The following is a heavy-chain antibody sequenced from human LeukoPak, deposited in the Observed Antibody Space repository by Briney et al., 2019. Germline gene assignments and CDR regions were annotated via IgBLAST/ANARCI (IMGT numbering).Heavy chain of an antibody. CDR3: ARTMVRGVIITEGGDDY. CDR2: ISGSGGST. D-gene: IGHD3-10*01. V-gene: IGHV3-23*01. J-gene: IGHJ4*02. CDR1: GFTFSSHA. Sequence: GGSLRLSCAASGFTFSSHAMSWVRQAPGKGLEWVSAISGSGGSTYYADSVKGRFTISRDNSKNTLYLQMNSLRAEDTAVYYCARTMVRGVIITEGGDDYWGQGTLVTVSS.